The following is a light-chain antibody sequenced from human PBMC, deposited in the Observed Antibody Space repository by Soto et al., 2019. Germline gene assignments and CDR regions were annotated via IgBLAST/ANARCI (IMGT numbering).Light chain of an antibody. Sequence: NFMLTQPHSVSESPGKTVTISCTRSSGSIASHYVQWYQQRPGSAPSTVMFENNQRPSGVPDRFSGSIDTSSNSVSLTISGLRTEDEADYYCQSYDSSNHGVFGGGTKLTVL. CDR2: ENN. J-gene: IGLJ3*02. CDR3: QSYDSSNHGV. CDR1: SGSIASHY. V-gene: IGLV6-57*03.